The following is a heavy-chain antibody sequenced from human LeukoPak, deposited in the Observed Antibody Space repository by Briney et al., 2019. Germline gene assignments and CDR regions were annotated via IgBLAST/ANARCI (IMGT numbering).Heavy chain of an antibody. V-gene: IGHV5-51*01. Sequence: GESLKISCKGSGYSFTSYWIGWVRQMPGKGLEWMGIIYPGDSDTRYSPSFQGQVTISADKSISTAYLQWSSLKASDAAMYYCARQDVPHYYDSSGYYRDWGQGTLVTVSS. J-gene: IGHJ4*02. CDR1: GYSFTSYW. D-gene: IGHD3-22*01. CDR2: IYPGDSDT. CDR3: ARQDVPHYYDSSGYYRD.